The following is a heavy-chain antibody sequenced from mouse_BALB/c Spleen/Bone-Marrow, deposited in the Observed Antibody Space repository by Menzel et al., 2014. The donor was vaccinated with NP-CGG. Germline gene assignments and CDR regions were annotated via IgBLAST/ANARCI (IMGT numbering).Heavy chain of an antibody. D-gene: IGHD2-3*01. Sequence: EVHLVESGGGLVKPGGSLKLSCAASGFTFGSYGMSWVRQTPEKRLEWVASISGGGSTYYPDNVKGRFTISRDNARNILYLQMSGLRSEDTAMYYCARKGWLLFDYWGQGITLTVSS. CDR2: ISGGGST. V-gene: IGHV5-6-5*01. CDR1: GFTFGSYG. J-gene: IGHJ2*01. CDR3: ARKGWLLFDY.